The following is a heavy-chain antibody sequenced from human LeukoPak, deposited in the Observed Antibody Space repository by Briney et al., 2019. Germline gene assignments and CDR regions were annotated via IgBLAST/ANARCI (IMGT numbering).Heavy chain of an antibody. Sequence: GGSLRLSCAVSGFPFSIYEMNWVRQAPGKGLEWVSNIGSSGTTIYYADSVEGRFSISRDNAKSSLYLKMNSPRVEDTAVYYCALLAVASDFDYWGQGALVTVSS. D-gene: IGHD6-19*01. CDR3: ALLAVASDFDY. V-gene: IGHV3-48*03. CDR1: GFPFSIYE. J-gene: IGHJ4*02. CDR2: IGSSGTTI.